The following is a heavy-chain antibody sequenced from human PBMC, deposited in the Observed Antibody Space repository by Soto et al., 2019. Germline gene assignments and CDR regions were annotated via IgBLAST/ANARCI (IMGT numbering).Heavy chain of an antibody. CDR3: ARQKGTVTLAFDI. CDR2: IDPSDAFT. J-gene: IGHJ3*02. V-gene: IGHV5-10-1*01. CDR1: GDRFSSYW. D-gene: IGHD4-17*01. Sequence: GQSLKLSSKRSGDRFSSYWITWDLQMPGKGLWYLGKIDPSDAFTNYSPPFQGHVTIWADKYISTAYLQWRSLKASDSAMYYCARQKGTVTLAFDIWGQGTLVTVSS.